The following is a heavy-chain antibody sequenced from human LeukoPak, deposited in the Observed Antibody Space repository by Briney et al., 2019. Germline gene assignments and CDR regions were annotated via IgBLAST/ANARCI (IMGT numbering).Heavy chain of an antibody. CDR3: ARAPTSGVATSFDY. CDR2: IYHSGST. CDR1: GDSISSGGYS. J-gene: IGHJ4*02. D-gene: IGHD5-12*01. Sequence: SQTLSLTCAVSGDSISSGGYSWSWIRQPPGQGLEWIGYIYHSGSTYYNPSLKSRVTISVDRSKNQFSLKLTSVTAADTAVYYCARAPTSGVATSFDYWGQGTLVTVSS. V-gene: IGHV4-30-2*01.